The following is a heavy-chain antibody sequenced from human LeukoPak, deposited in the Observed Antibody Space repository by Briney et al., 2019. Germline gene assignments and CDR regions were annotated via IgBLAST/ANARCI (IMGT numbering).Heavy chain of an antibody. J-gene: IGHJ4*02. V-gene: IGHV1-2*02. CDR2: INPNSGGT. Sequence: GASVKVSCKASGYTFTGYYMHWVRQDPGQGLEWMAWINPNSGGTNYAQKFQGRVTMTRDTSISTAYMELSRLRSDDTAVYYCARINYDSSGAKYYFDYWGQGTLVTVSS. CDR3: ARINYDSSGAKYYFDY. D-gene: IGHD3-22*01. CDR1: GYTFTGYY.